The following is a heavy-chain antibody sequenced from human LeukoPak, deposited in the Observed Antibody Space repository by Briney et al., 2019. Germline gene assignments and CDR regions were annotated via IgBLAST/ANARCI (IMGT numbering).Heavy chain of an antibody. CDR3: ARASPSYDSRLGDY. D-gene: IGHD3-22*01. Sequence: ASVKVSCKASGYTFTNYGISWVRQAPGQGLEWMGWISTYTGNTNYAQKLQGSVTMTTDTATSTAYMELRSLTSGDTAVYYCARASPSYDSRLGDYWGQGTLVTVSS. V-gene: IGHV1-18*04. CDR1: GYTFTNYG. CDR2: ISTYTGNT. J-gene: IGHJ4*02.